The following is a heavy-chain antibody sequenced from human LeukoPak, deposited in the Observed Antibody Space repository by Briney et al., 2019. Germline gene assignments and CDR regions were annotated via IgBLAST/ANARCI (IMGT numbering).Heavy chain of an antibody. CDR1: GYTLTELS. V-gene: IGHV1-69*02. J-gene: IGHJ4*02. CDR2: IIPILGIA. CDR3: ATAYYYDSSGYYYIDY. D-gene: IGHD3-22*01. Sequence: SVKVSCKVSGYTLTELSMHWVRQAPGQGLEWMGRIIPILGIANYAQKFQGRVTITADKSTSTAYMELSSLRSEDTAVYYCATAYYYDSSGYYYIDYWGQGTLVTVSS.